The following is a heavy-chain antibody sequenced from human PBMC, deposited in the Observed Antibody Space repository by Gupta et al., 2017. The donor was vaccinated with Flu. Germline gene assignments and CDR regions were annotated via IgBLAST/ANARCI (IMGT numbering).Heavy chain of an antibody. CDR3: ARDRTFRDYYYYYGMDV. CDR1: GFTFSSYG. Sequence: QVQLVESGGGVVQPGRSLRLSCAASGFTFSSYGMHWVRQAPGKGLEWVAVIWYDGSNKYYADSVKGRFTISRDNSKNTLYLQMNSLRAEDTAVYYCARDRTFRDYYYYYGMDVWGQGTTVTVSS. J-gene: IGHJ6*02. V-gene: IGHV3-33*01. CDR2: IWYDGSNK.